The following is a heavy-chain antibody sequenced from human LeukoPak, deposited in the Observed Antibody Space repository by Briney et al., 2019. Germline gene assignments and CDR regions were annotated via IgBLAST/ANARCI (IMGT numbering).Heavy chain of an antibody. D-gene: IGHD2-2*01. V-gene: IGHV3-33*01. CDR1: GFTFSSYG. CDR2: IWYDGSKK. Sequence: GGSLRLSCAASGFTFSSYGIHWVRQAPGKGLEWVAVIWYDGSKKYYVDSVKGRFTISRDNSKNTLYLQMNSLRAEDTAVYYCARDWRYCSSTSCYDVDGYYYYGMDVWGQGTTVTVSS. J-gene: IGHJ6*02. CDR3: ARDWRYCSSTSCYDVDGYYYYGMDV.